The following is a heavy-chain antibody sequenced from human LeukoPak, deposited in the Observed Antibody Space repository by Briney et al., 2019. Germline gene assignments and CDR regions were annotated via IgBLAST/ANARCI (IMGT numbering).Heavy chain of an antibody. D-gene: IGHD1-26*01. Sequence: SETLSLTCTVSGGSISSYYWSWIRQPPGKGLEWIGYIYYSWSTNYTPSLKSRVTISEDTSQNPFSLKLSSVTAADTAVYYCARDLLGNYFDYWGQGTLVPVSS. CDR1: GGSISSYY. V-gene: IGHV4-59*01. J-gene: IGHJ4*02. CDR2: IYYSWST. CDR3: ARDLLGNYFDY.